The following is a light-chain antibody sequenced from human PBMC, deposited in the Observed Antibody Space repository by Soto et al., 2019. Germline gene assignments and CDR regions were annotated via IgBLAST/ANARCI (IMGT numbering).Light chain of an antibody. V-gene: IGLV2-14*01. CDR2: DVS. J-gene: IGLJ1*01. Sequence: QSALTQPASVSGSPGQSITISCTGTSSDFGGYNYVPWYQQHPGKAPKLMIYDVSNRPSGVSNRFSGSKSGNTASLTISVLQAEDEADYYCSSYTSSSTLYVFGTGTKVTVL. CDR3: SSYTSSSTLYV. CDR1: SSDFGGYNY.